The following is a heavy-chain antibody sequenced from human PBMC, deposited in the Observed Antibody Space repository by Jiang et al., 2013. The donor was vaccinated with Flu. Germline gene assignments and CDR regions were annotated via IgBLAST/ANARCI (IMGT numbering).Heavy chain of an antibody. Sequence: VQLLESGGGVVQPGRSLRLSCAASGFTFSSYGMHWVRQAPGKGLEWVAVISYDGSNKYYADSVKGRFTISRDNSKNTLYLQMNSLRAEDTAVYYCAKDNSRSPDVYYFDYWGQGTLVTVSS. CDR2: ISYDGSNK. CDR1: GFTFSSYG. V-gene: IGHV3-30*18. J-gene: IGHJ4*02. D-gene: IGHD1-14*01. CDR3: AKDNSRSPDVYYFDY.